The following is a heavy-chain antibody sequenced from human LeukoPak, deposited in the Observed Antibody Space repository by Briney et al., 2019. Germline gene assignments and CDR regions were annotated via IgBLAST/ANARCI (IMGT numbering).Heavy chain of an antibody. Sequence: GGSLRLSCAASGFTFSSYSMNWVRQAPGKGLEWVSSISSSSSYIYYADSVKGRFTISRDNARNSLYLQMNSLRAEDTAVYYCARGLPTGTDYFDYWGQGTLVTVSS. D-gene: IGHD2-21*01. CDR2: ISSSSSYI. J-gene: IGHJ4*02. CDR1: GFTFSSYS. V-gene: IGHV3-21*01. CDR3: ARGLPTGTDYFDY.